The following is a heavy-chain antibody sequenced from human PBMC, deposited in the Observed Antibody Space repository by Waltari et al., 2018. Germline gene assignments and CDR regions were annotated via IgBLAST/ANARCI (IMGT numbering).Heavy chain of an antibody. CDR1: GFTFDDYA. J-gene: IGHJ4*02. CDR2: ISWNSGSI. V-gene: IGHV3-9*01. D-gene: IGHD6-13*01. Sequence: EVQLVESGGGLVQPGRSLRLSCAASGFTFDDYAMHWVRQAPGKGLEWVSGISWNSGSIGYADSVKGRFTISRDNAKNSLYLQMNSLRAEDTALYYCAKDRTWKSSSWYEITAWGQGTLVTVSS. CDR3: AKDRTWKSSSWYEITA.